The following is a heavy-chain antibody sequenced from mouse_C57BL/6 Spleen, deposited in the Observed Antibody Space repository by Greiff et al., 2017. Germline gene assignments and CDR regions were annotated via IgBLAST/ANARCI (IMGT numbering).Heavy chain of an antibody. CDR3: AITPFTTVVHYYAMDY. CDR2: INPNYGTT. Sequence: EVQLQQSGPELVKPGASVKISCKASGYSFTDYNMNWVKQSNGKSLEWIGVINPNYGTTSYNQQFKGKATLTVDQSSRTAYMQLNSLTSEDSAVYYGAITPFTTVVHYYAMDYWGQGTSVTVSS. D-gene: IGHD1-1*01. V-gene: IGHV1-39*01. J-gene: IGHJ4*01. CDR1: GYSFTDYN.